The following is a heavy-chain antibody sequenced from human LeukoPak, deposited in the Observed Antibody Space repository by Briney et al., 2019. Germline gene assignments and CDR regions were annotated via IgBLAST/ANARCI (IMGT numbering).Heavy chain of an antibody. Sequence: PSETLSLTCTVSGGSISSGSYYWSWIRQPPGKGLEWIGYIYYSGSTYYNPSLKSRVTISVDTSKNQFSLKLSSVTAADTAVYYCARVWYDPYYYYMDVWGKGTTVTVSS. CDR3: ARVWYDPYYYYMDV. CDR1: GGSISSGSYY. V-gene: IGHV4-30-4*08. J-gene: IGHJ6*03. D-gene: IGHD2-15*01. CDR2: IYYSGST.